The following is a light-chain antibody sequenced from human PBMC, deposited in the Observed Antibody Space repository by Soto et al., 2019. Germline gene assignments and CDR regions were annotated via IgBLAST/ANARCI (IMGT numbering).Light chain of an antibody. CDR2: GAS. Sequence: EVVLTQSPGPLSLSPGERATLSCRASQSVAANYLAWYQQKRGQAHRLRIYGASSRANGIPDRFSGSGSGTDFTLTISRLEPEDFSVYYFHQYGTAPLTFGPGTKVDIK. J-gene: IGKJ3*01. CDR3: HQYGTAPLT. CDR1: QSVAANY. V-gene: IGKV3-20*01.